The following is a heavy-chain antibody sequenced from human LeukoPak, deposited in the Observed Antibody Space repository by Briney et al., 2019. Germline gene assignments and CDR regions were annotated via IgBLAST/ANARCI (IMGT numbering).Heavy chain of an antibody. CDR2: ISHDGSNK. CDR1: GFTFSSYA. J-gene: IGHJ5*02. D-gene: IGHD3-10*01. CDR3: ARDRGSGIAQHYNWFDP. V-gene: IGHV3-30*04. Sequence: PGGSLRLSCAASGFTFSSYAMHWVRQAPGKGLEWVAVISHDGSNKYYADSVKGRFTISRDNSKNTLYLQMNSLRAEDTAVYYCARDRGSGIAQHYNWFDPWGQGTLVTVSS.